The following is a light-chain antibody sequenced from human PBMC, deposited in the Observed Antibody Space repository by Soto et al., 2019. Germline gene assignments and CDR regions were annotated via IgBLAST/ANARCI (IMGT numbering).Light chain of an antibody. Sequence: EIVLTQSPGTLSLSPGERATLSCRASQSVSSSLAWYQQKPGQAPRLLIYGVSNRATGIPDRFSGSGSGTDFTLTISRLEPEDFAVYHCQQYGTSPTFGPGTKVDIK. J-gene: IGKJ3*01. V-gene: IGKV3-20*01. CDR3: QQYGTSPT. CDR2: GVS. CDR1: QSVSSS.